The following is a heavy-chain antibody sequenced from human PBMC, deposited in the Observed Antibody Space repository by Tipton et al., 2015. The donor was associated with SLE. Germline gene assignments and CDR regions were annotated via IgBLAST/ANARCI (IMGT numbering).Heavy chain of an antibody. CDR3: AITRRWSGGSPWDY. J-gene: IGHJ4*02. CDR1: GYSISSGYY. V-gene: IGHV4-38-2*01. Sequence: TLSLTCAVSGYSISSGYYWGWIRQPPGKGLEWIGSIYHSGSTYYNPSLKSRVTISVDTSKNQFSLKLSSVTAADTAVYYCAITRRWSGGSPWDYWCQGTLVTVSS. CDR2: IYHSGST. D-gene: IGHD2-15*01.